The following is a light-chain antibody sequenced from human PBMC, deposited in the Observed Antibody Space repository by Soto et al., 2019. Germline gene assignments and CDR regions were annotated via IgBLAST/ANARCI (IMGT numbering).Light chain of an antibody. CDR1: ESISTY. V-gene: IGKV1-39*01. CDR3: QQSYRTLWT. CDR2: GAS. Sequence: DIQMTQSPSSLSASVGDRVTITCRASESISTYLNWYQQKPGKAPKVLVYGASSLQSGVPSRFSGSGSGTDFTLIISNLQPEDFAIYYCQQSYRTLWTFGPGTKVDIK. J-gene: IGKJ1*01.